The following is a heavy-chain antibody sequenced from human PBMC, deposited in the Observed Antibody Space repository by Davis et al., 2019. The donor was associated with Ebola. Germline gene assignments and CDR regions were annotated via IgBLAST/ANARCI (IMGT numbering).Heavy chain of an antibody. CDR1: GFTFSSYE. Sequence: PGGSLRLSCAASGFTFSSYEMNWVRQAPGKGLEWVSYISSSGSTIYYADSVKGRFTISRDNAKNSLYLQMNSLRAEDTAVYYCARAPPLYGSGNWFDPWGQGTLVTVSS. CDR2: ISSSGSTI. D-gene: IGHD3-10*01. J-gene: IGHJ5*02. CDR3: ARAPPLYGSGNWFDP. V-gene: IGHV3-48*03.